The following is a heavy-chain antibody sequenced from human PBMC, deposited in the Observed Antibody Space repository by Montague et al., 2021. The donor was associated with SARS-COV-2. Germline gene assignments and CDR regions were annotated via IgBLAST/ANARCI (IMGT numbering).Heavy chain of an antibody. J-gene: IGHJ5*02. D-gene: IGHD3-3*01. CDR1: GFSLSTSGVG. CDR3: ARRRSMGDVWSCYHWFDT. CDR2: IYWNDDK. Sequence: PALVKPTQTLTLTCRFSGFSLSTSGVGVAWIRQPPRKALEWLAVIYWNDDKRYSPSLKNRLTVTKDTSKNEVILTMTNMDPVDTATYYCARRRSMGDVWSCYHWFDTWGQGTLVTVSS. V-gene: IGHV2-5*01.